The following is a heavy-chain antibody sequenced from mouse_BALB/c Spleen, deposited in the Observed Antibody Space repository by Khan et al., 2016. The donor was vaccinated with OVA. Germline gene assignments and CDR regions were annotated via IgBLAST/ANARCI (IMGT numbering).Heavy chain of an antibody. J-gene: IGHJ4*01. CDR3: ARSLVDDYTMDY. CDR2: ISSGGHYT. Sequence: EVELVESGGGVVKPGGSLKLSCSASGFTFSSFTMSWVRQTPEKRLEWVATISSGGHYTFYPDSVKGRFTISRDSARNTLYLQMSSLRSEDTAMYYCARSLVDDYTMDYWGQGTSVTVSS. CDR1: GFTFSSFT. D-gene: IGHD2-2*01. V-gene: IGHV5-9-3*01.